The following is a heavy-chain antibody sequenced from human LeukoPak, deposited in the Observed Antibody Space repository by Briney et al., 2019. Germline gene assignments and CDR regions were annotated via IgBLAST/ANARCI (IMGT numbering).Heavy chain of an antibody. CDR1: GGSISSSSYY. Sequence: SETLSLTCTVSGGSISSSSYYWGWIRQPPGKGLEWIGSIYYSGSTYYNPSLKSRVTISVDTSKNQFSLKLSSVTAADTAVYYCARHRGYSGYVDLFDYWGQGTLVTVSS. V-gene: IGHV4-39*01. CDR2: IYYSGST. CDR3: ARHRGYSGYVDLFDY. J-gene: IGHJ4*02. D-gene: IGHD5-12*01.